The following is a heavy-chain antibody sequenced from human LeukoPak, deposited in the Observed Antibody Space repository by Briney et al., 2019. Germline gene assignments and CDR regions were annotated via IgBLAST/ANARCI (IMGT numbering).Heavy chain of an antibody. CDR2: ITPISGTA. CDR3: ARGRYYDSSGYSNYYMDV. J-gene: IGHJ6*03. D-gene: IGHD3-22*01. V-gene: IGHV1-69*01. CDR1: GGTFSSYA. Sequence: SVKVSCKASGGTFSSYAISWVRQAPGRGLEWMGEITPISGTANYAQKFQGRVTITADESTSTAYMELSSLRSEDTAVYYCARGRYYDSSGYSNYYMDVWGKGTTVTVSS.